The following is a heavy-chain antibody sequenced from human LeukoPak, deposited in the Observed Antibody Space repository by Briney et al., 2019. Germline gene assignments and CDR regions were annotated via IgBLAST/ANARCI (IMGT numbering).Heavy chain of an antibody. J-gene: IGHJ4*02. Sequence: GGSLRLSCAASGFTFSDYYMSWIRQAPGKGLEWVSYISSSGSTVYYADSVKGRFTISRDNAKNSLYLQMNSLRAEDTAVYYCARPPQPDGDPLDYWGQGTLVTVSS. CDR3: ARPPQPDGDPLDY. V-gene: IGHV3-11*04. CDR1: GFTFSDYY. CDR2: ISSSGSTV. D-gene: IGHD4-17*01.